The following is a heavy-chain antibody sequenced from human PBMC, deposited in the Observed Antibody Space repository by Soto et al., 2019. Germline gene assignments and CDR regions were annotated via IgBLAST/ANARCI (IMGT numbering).Heavy chain of an antibody. D-gene: IGHD2-21*01. CDR2: IVPLFRTT. Sequence: QVQLVQSGAEAKKPGSSVKVSCKTSGGTFSSYAISWVRQAPGQGLEWMGGIVPLFRTTNYAQKFQGRVTITADTSTYTVYMELSGLRSGDTAVYYCAKAGWGGDYYYGLDVWGQGTTVTVSS. CDR3: AKAGWGGDYYYGLDV. J-gene: IGHJ6*02. V-gene: IGHV1-69*06. CDR1: GGTFSSYA.